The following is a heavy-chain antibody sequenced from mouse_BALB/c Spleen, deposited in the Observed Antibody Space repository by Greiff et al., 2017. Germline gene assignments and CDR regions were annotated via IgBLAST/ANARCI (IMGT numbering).Heavy chain of an antibody. CDR1: GFTFSDYY. CDR2: ISDGGSYT. Sequence: EVKLVESGGGLVKPGGSLKLSCAASGFTFSDYYMYWVRQTPEKRLEWVATISDGGSYTYYPDSVKGRFTISRDNAKNNLYLQMSSLESEDTAMYYCAREKKGSPFDCGGEGTALTVAS. J-gene: IGHJ2*01. V-gene: IGHV5-4*02. CDR3: AREKKGSPFDC.